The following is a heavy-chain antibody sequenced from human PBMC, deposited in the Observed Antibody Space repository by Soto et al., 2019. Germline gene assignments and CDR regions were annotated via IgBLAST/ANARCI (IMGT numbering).Heavy chain of an antibody. D-gene: IGHD3-3*01. J-gene: IGHJ5*02. CDR2: INHSGST. V-gene: IGHV4-34*01. Sequence: SETMSVTWGVEGGSISGYYGSWISQNPGKGLEWIGEINHSGSTNYNPSLKSRVTISVDTSKNQFSLKLSSVTAADTAVYYCARVRLWYYDFWSGYYQNLNWFDPWGQGTLVTVSS. CDR3: ARVRLWYYDFWSGYYQNLNWFDP. CDR1: GGSISGYY.